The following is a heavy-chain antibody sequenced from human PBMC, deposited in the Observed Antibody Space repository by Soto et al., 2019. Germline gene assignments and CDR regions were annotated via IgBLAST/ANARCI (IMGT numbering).Heavy chain of an antibody. Sequence: ASVKVSCKXSGYTFTGYYMHWVRQAPGQGLEWMGWINPNSGGTNYAQKFQGRVTMTRDTSISTAYMELSRLRSDDTAVYYCARDRKSGSYLNYWGQGTLVTVS. D-gene: IGHD1-26*01. CDR1: GYTFTGYY. CDR2: INPNSGGT. CDR3: ARDRKSGSYLNY. V-gene: IGHV1-2*02. J-gene: IGHJ4*02.